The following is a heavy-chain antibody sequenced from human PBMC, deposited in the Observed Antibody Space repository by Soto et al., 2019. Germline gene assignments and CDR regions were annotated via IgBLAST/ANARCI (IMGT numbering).Heavy chain of an antibody. Sequence: QVQLVESGGGVVQPGRSLRLSCAASGFTFSSYGMHWVRQAPGKGLEWVAVIWYDGGNKNYADSVKGRFTISRDNSKNTLNLRMNSLRAEDTAVYSCARAQEVVAADWGQGTLVTVSS. CDR1: GFTFSSYG. CDR2: IWYDGGNK. D-gene: IGHD5-12*01. V-gene: IGHV3-33*01. CDR3: ARAQEVVAAD. J-gene: IGHJ4*02.